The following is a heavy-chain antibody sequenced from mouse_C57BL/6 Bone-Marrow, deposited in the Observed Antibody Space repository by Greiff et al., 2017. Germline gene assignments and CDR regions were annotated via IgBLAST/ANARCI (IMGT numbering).Heavy chain of an antibody. V-gene: IGHV5-6*02. CDR2: ISSGGSYT. CDR3: ARHLFITTVPRYFDY. D-gene: IGHD1-1*01. Sequence: EVMLVESGGDLVKPGGSLKLSCAASGFTFSSYGMSWVRHTPDQRLEWVATISSGGSYTYYPDSVKGRFTISRDNAKNTLYLQMGSLKVEDTAMYDCARHLFITTVPRYFDYWGQGTTRTVSS. CDR1: GFTFSSYG. J-gene: IGHJ2*01.